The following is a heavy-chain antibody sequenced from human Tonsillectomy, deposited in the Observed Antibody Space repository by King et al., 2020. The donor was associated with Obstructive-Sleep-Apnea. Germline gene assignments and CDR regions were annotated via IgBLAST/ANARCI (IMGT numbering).Heavy chain of an antibody. V-gene: IGHV1-69*01. CDR2: IIPIFGTS. J-gene: IGHJ6*02. CDR1: GGTFSNYA. CDR3: ARDVYRTTVIIGYYYGMDV. Sequence: LQLVQSGAEVKKPGSSVKVSCKASGGTFSNYAISWVRQAPGQGLEWMGGIIPIFGTSNYAQKFQGRVTITADESTSTAYMELSSLRSEDTAVYYCARDVYRTTVIIGYYYGMDVWGQGTTVTVSS. D-gene: IGHD4-23*01.